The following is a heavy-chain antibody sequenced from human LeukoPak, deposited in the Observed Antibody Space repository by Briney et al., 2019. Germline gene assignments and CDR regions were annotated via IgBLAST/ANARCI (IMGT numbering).Heavy chain of an antibody. CDR1: GVIFTSVG. J-gene: IGHJ4*02. D-gene: IGHD1-26*01. CDR2: IIPLIDIA. CDR3: AKDRVSLGAPVDS. V-gene: IGHV1-69*04. Sequence: SVKVSCKASGVIFTSVGISWVRQAPGQGLEWMGRIIPLIDIANYAQNFQDRVTITADKSTNTAYMELSSLKFEDTAIYYCAKDRVSLGAPVDSWGQGTLVTVSS.